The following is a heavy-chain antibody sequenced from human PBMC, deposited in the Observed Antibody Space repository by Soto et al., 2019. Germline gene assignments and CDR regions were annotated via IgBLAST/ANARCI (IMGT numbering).Heavy chain of an antibody. CDR1: GYTFTSYD. V-gene: IGHV1-8*01. CDR3: ARERSAAGTGWFDP. D-gene: IGHD6-13*01. J-gene: IGHJ5*02. Sequence: QVQLVQSGAEVKKPGASVKVSCKASGYTFTSYDINWVRQATGQGLEWMGWMNPNSGNTGYAQKFQGRVTMTRNTSISTAYMELSSLRSEYTAGYYCARERSAAGTGWFDPWGQGTLVTVSS. CDR2: MNPNSGNT.